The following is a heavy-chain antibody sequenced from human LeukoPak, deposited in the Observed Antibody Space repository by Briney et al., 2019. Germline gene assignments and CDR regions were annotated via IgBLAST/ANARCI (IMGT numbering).Heavy chain of an antibody. V-gene: IGHV4-39*02. J-gene: IGHJ4*02. D-gene: IGHD3-16*02. CDR2: ISYSGIS. Sequence: SETLSLTCDVSGGSISTTSYYWGWIRQPPGKGLEWIGTISYSGISHYNPSLKSRVTISVETSKTHFSLRLSSVTAADTAVYYCARLFYDHLWGTYRNGWDYSDYWGLGTLVTVSS. CDR1: GGSISTTSYY. CDR3: ARLFYDHLWGTYRNGWDYSDY.